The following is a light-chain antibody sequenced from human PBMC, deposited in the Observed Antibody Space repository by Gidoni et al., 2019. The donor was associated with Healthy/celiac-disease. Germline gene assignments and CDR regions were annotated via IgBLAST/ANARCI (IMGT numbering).Light chain of an antibody. V-gene: IGKV1-5*03. CDR3: QQYNSYPET. CDR2: KAS. CDR1: QSISSW. J-gene: IGKJ2*01. Sequence: DIQMTPSPSTLSASVGDRVTITCRASQSISSWLAWYQQKPGKAPKLLIYKASSLESGVPSRFSGSGSGTEFTLTISSLQPDDFATYYCQQYNSYPETFXXXTKLEIK.